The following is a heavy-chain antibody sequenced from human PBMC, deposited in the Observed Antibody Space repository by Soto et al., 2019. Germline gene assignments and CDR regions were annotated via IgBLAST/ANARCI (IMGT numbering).Heavy chain of an antibody. CDR2: IIPIFGTA. V-gene: IGHV1-69*13. J-gene: IGHJ4*02. D-gene: IGHD2-21*02. CDR1: GGNFSSYA. Sequence: SVKVSCKASGGNFSSYAISWVRQAPGQGLEWMGGIIPIFGTANYAQKFQGRVTITADESTSTAYMELSSLRSEDTAVYYCARDQAYCGCDRYSGYFDYLGQGTLVTVSS. CDR3: ARDQAYCGCDRYSGYFDY.